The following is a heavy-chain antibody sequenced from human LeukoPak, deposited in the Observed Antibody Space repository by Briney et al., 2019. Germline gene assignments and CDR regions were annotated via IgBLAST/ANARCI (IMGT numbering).Heavy chain of an antibody. Sequence: PGGSLRLSCAVSGFTLSSYAMSWVRQAPGKGLEWVSAVSSSSTTYYANSVKGRFTISRDNSKNTLYLQMNSLRAEDTAVYYCARDPFRDYFRGADYWGQGTLVTVSS. J-gene: IGHJ4*02. CDR3: ARDPFRDYFRGADY. CDR1: GFTLSSYA. D-gene: IGHD3-16*01. CDR2: VSSSSTT. V-gene: IGHV3-23*01.